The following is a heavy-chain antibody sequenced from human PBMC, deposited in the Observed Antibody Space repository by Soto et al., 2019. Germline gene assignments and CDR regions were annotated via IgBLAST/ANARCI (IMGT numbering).Heavy chain of an antibody. CDR2: ISSSSSYI. D-gene: IGHD2-2*01. CDR3: ARRGIVVVPAAGYYYYGMDV. Sequence: ESGGGLVKPGGSLRLSCAPSGFTFSSYSMNWVRQAPGKGLEWVSSISSSSSYIYYADSVKGRFTISRDNAKNSLYLQMNSLRAEDTAVYYCARRGIVVVPAAGYYYYGMDVWGQGTTVTVSS. CDR1: GFTFSSYS. V-gene: IGHV3-21*01. J-gene: IGHJ6*02.